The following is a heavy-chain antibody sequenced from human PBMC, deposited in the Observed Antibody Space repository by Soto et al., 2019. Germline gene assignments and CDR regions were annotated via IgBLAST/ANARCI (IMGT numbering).Heavy chain of an antibody. CDR3: ARGPTYDYVWGSYRSLDY. D-gene: IGHD3-16*02. V-gene: IGHV1-69*01. CDR2: IIPIFGTA. J-gene: IGHJ4*02. Sequence: QVQLVQSGAEVKKPGSSVKVSCKASGGTFSSYAISWVRQAPGQGLEWMGGIIPIFGTANYAKKFQGRVTITADESTSTAYMELSSLRSEDTAVYYCARGPTYDYVWGSYRSLDYWGQGTLVTVSS. CDR1: GGTFSSYA.